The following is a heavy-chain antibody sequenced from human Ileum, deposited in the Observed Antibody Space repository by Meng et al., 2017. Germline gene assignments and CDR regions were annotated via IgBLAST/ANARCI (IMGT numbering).Heavy chain of an antibody. CDR2: IYSSGST. CDR1: GGSITKYY. Sequence: SETLSLTCTVSGGSITKYYWNWIRQPPGKGLEWIGYIYSSGSTNYNPSLKSRVTILVDASKNQFSLKLSSVTAADTAVYYCARAGSVHSPVNSWGQGTRVTGAS. D-gene: IGHD2-15*01. V-gene: IGHV4-59*01. J-gene: IGHJ4*02. CDR3: ARAGSVHSPVNS.